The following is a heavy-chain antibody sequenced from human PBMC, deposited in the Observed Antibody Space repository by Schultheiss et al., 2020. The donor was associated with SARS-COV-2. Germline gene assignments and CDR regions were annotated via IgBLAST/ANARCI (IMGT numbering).Heavy chain of an antibody. D-gene: IGHD6-6*01. CDR3: ASLFGVYSSSRYFDY. CDR2: IYYSGST. Sequence: SETLSLTCTVSGGSISSYYWSWIRQPAGKGLEWIGSIYYSGSTYYNPSLKSRVTISVDTSKNQFSLKLSSVTAADTAVYYCASLFGVYSSSRYFDYWGQGTLVTVSS. J-gene: IGHJ4*02. CDR1: GGSISSYY. V-gene: IGHV4-59*04.